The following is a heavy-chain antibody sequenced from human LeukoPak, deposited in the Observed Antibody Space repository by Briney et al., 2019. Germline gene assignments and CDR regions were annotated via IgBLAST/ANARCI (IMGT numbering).Heavy chain of an antibody. CDR3: ARDGVEQQWLETKVLAY. CDR2: IIPIFGTA. V-gene: IGHV1-69*05. Sequence: ASXKVSCKASGGTFISYAISWVRQAPGQGREWKGRIIPIFGTANYAQKFQGRGTITTDEYTSKDYMELSSLRSEDTAVYYCARDGVEQQWLETKVLAYWGQGTLVTVSS. D-gene: IGHD6-19*01. CDR1: GGTFISYA. J-gene: IGHJ4*02.